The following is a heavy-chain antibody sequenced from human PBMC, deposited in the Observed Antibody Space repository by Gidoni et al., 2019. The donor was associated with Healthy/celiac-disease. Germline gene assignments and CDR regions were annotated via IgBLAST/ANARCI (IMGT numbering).Heavy chain of an antibody. CDR1: GYTFTSYA. D-gene: IGHD2-15*01. CDR2: ISAYNGNT. CDR3: ARDSYCSGGSCYSWNYYFDY. V-gene: IGHV1-18*01. Sequence: QVQLVQSGAEVKKPGASVTVSCKASGYTFTSYAISWVRQAPGQGLEWMGWISAYNGNTNYAQKLQGRVTMTTDTSTSTAYMELRSLRSDGTAVDYCARDSYCSGGSCYSWNYYFDYWGQGTLVTVSS. J-gene: IGHJ4*02.